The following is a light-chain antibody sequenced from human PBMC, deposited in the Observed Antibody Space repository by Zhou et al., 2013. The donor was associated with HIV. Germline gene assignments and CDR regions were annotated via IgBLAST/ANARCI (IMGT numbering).Light chain of an antibody. V-gene: IGKV1-17*01. CDR1: QGIRND. CDR3: QQYHSYPLT. J-gene: IGKJ4*01. CDR2: KAS. Sequence: DIQMTQSPSSLSASVGDRVTITCRASQGIRNDLGWYQQKPGKAPKRLIYKASSLQSGVPSRFSGSGSGAAFTLTIFGLQPDDFATYFCQQYHSYPLTFXGGTKVEI.